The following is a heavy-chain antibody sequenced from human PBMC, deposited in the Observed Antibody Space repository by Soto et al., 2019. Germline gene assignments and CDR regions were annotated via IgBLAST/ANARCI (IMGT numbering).Heavy chain of an antibody. D-gene: IGHD5-18*01. J-gene: IGHJ6*02. CDR3: AREGYSYASPYYGMDV. V-gene: IGHV1-3*01. CDR2: IDAGNGNT. Sequence: ASVKVSCKASGYTFTSYPTHWVRQAPGQRLEWMGWIDAGNGNTKYSQKFRGRVTFTTDTSASTAYMDLSSLRSEDTAVYYCAREGYSYASPYYGMDVWGQGTTVTVSS. CDR1: GYTFTSYP.